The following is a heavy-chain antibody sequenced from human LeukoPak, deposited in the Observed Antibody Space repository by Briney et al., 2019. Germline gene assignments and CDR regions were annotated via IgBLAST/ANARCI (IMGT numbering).Heavy chain of an antibody. J-gene: IGHJ4*02. Sequence: GGSLRLSCAASGFTFSDYYMSWIRQAPGKGLEWVSYISSSGSTIYYADSVKGRFTISRGNAKNSLYLQMNSLRAEDTAVYYCARDRKRHGSGKAPDYWGQGTLVTVSS. CDR1: GFTFSDYY. D-gene: IGHD3-10*01. V-gene: IGHV3-11*01. CDR2: ISSSGSTI. CDR3: ARDRKRHGSGKAPDY.